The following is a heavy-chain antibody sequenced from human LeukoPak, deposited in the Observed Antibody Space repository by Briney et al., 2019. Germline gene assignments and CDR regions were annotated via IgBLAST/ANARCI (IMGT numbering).Heavy chain of an antibody. V-gene: IGHV3-11*01. CDR3: AKAGSSSWFSFDP. Sequence: PGGSLRLSCAASGFTFSDYYMSWIRQAPGKGLEWVSYISSSGSTIYYADSVKGRFTISRDNAKNSLYLQMNSLRAEDTAVYYCAKAGSSSWFSFDPWGQGTLVTVSS. CDR1: GFTFSDYY. J-gene: IGHJ5*02. D-gene: IGHD6-13*01. CDR2: ISSSGSTI.